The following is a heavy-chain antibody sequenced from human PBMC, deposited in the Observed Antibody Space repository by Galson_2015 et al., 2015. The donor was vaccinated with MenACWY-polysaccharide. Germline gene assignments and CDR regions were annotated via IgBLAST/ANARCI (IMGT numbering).Heavy chain of an antibody. J-gene: IGHJ4*02. CDR2: IKDKTDGEAT. Sequence: SLRLSCAASGFIFTNARMSWVRQAPGKGLEWVGRIKDKTDGEATDYAAPVNGRFTISRDDSKNMLYLQMNNVRFEDTGVYYCTPWVGNNGWGQGTLVTVSS. V-gene: IGHV3-15*01. CDR1: GFIFTNAR. D-gene: IGHD1-26*01. CDR3: TPWVGNNG.